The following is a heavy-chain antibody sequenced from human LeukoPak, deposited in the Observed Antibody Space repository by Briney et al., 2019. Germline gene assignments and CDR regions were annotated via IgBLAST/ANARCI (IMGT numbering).Heavy chain of an antibody. CDR1: GFTFSSYG. J-gene: IGHJ6*04. D-gene: IGHD2-2*01. V-gene: IGHV3-30*18. CDR3: AKDEDIVVVPAATYYYYYGMDV. CDR2: ISYDGSNK. Sequence: PGGSLRLSCAASGFTFSSYGMHWVRQAPGKGLEWVAVISYDGSNKYYADCVKGRFTISRDNYKNTLYMQMNSLRAEDTAVYYCAKDEDIVVVPAATYYYYYGMDVWGKGTTVTVSS.